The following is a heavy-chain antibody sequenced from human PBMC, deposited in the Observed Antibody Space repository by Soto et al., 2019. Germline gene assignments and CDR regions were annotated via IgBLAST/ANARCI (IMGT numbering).Heavy chain of an antibody. V-gene: IGHV3-23*01. J-gene: IGHJ5*02. CDR3: AKARFPTVTNWFDP. CDR1: GFTFSSYA. CDR2: ISGSGGST. Sequence: GGSLRLSCAASGFTFSSYAMSWVRQAPGKGLEWVSAISGSGGSTYYADSVKGRFTIPRDNSKNTLYLQMNSLRAEDTAVYYCAKARFPTVTNWFDPWGQGTLVTVSS. D-gene: IGHD4-17*01.